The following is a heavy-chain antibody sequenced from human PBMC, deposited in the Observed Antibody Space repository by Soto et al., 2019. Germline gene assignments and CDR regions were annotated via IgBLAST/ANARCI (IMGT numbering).Heavy chain of an antibody. D-gene: IGHD6-13*01. J-gene: IGHJ4*02. V-gene: IGHV1-18*01. CDR3: ASASAGALYDF. CDR1: GYIFTNYG. Sequence: QVQLVQSGAEVRKPGASVNVSCKTSGYIFTNYGVAWVRQAPGQGLELVAWISGYNGYPKHTQKFQGRVTVTTDTTTRTGYMELRNLRSDDTAVYYGASASAGALYDFWGQGTRVTVSS. CDR2: ISGYNGYP.